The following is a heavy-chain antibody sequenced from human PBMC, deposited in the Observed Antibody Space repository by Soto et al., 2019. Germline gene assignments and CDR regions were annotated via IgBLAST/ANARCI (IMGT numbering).Heavy chain of an antibody. Sequence: GGSLRLSCSASGFTFSSYAMHWVRQAPGKGLEYVSAISSNGGSTYYADSVKGRFTITRDNSKNTLYLQMSSLRAEDTAVYYYVKFWAEPDLGLVWFGGYYYYGMDVWGQGTTVTVSS. J-gene: IGHJ6*02. CDR2: ISSNGGST. D-gene: IGHD3-10*01. V-gene: IGHV3-64D*08. CDR1: GFTFSSYA. CDR3: VKFWAEPDLGLVWFGGYYYYGMDV.